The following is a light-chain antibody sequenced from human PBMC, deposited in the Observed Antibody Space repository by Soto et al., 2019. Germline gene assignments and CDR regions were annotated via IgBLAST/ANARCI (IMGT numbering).Light chain of an antibody. J-gene: IGKJ2*01. CDR1: QGIRKW. CDR3: QQAKSVPFT. V-gene: IGKV1D-12*01. Sequence: DIQMTQSPSSLSASVGASVTITCRASQGIRKWLGWYQQRPGKAPKLLIYTASNLHGVVPSRFSGSGSGTEFNLTINSLEPEDFATYYCQQAKSVPFTFGQGTRLAIK. CDR2: TAS.